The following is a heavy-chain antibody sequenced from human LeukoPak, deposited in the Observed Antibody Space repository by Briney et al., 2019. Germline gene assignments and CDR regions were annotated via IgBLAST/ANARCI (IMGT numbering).Heavy chain of an antibody. D-gene: IGHD1-26*01. CDR1: GFTFSRHT. Sequence: GGSLRPSCAASGFTFSRHTMNWVRQAPGKGLEWVSSISSSSSYIYYADSVKGRFTISRDSANLYLQMNSLRAEDTATYYCAREYDSKGRFDYWGQGTLVTVSS. CDR3: AREYDSKGRFDY. CDR2: ISSSSSYI. V-gene: IGHV3-21*01. J-gene: IGHJ4*02.